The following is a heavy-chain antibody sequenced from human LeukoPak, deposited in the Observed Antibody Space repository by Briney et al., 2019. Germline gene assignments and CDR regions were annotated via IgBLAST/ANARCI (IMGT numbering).Heavy chain of an antibody. CDR1: GGSISSYY. CDR3: ARTSPSKRCTNGVCYQSRYYYYYYMDV. Sequence: PSETLSLTCTVSGGSISSYYWSWIRQPPGKGLEWIGYIYTNGSTNYNPSLKSRVTISVDTSKNQFSLKLSSVTAADTAVYYCARTSPSKRCTNGVCYQSRYYYYYYMDVWGKGTTVTVSS. J-gene: IGHJ6*03. V-gene: IGHV4-4*09. D-gene: IGHD2-8*01. CDR2: IYTNGST.